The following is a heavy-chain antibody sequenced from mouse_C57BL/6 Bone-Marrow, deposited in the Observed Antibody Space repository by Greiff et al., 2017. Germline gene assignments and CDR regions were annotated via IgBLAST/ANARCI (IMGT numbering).Heavy chain of an antibody. J-gene: IGHJ2*01. CDR1: GFTFTSYW. Sequence: QVQLQQPGAELVKPGASVKLSCKASGFTFTSYWMHWVKQRPGQGLEWIGMIHPNSGSTNYNEKFKSKATLTVDKSSSTAYMQLSSLTSEDSAGYYCARVTTRFYYLDYWGQGTTLTVSS. CDR3: ARVTTRFYYLDY. D-gene: IGHD1-1*01. V-gene: IGHV1-64*01. CDR2: IHPNSGST.